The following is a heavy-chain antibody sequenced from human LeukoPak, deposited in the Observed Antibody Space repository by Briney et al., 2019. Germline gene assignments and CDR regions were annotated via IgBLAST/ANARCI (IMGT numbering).Heavy chain of an antibody. CDR2: IYYSGST. D-gene: IGHD5-18*01. CDR3: ARVGGYSYGPQYYYYYYYYMDV. J-gene: IGHJ6*03. Sequence: SETLSLTCTVSGGSISSSSYYWGWIRQPPGKGLEWIGSIYYSGSTYYNPSLKSRVTISVDTSKNHFSLKLSSVTAADTAVYYCARVGGYSYGPQYYYYYYYYMDVWGKGTTVTVSS. CDR1: GGSISSSSYY. V-gene: IGHV4-39*02.